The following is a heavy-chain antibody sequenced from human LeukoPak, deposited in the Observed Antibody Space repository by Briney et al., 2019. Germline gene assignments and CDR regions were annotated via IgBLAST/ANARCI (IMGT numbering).Heavy chain of an antibody. D-gene: IGHD6-6*01. CDR3: ARDWYSSSSRHMDY. J-gene: IGHJ4*02. Sequence: GGSLRLSCAASGFTFSSYGMHWVRQAPGKGLEWVAVIWYDGSNKYYADSVKGRFTISRDNSKNTLYLQMNSLRAEDTAVYYCARDWYSSSSRHMDYWGQGTLVTVSS. CDR1: GFTFSSYG. CDR2: IWYDGSNK. V-gene: IGHV3-33*01.